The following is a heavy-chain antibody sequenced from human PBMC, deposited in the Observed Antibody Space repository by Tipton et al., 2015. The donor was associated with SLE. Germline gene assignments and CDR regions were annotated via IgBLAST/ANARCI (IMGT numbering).Heavy chain of an antibody. CDR2: IYDSGST. D-gene: IGHD1-26*01. CDR3: ARVGWELSFDY. V-gene: IGHV4-59*01. J-gene: IGHJ4*02. Sequence: TLSLTCTVSGGSISSYYWNWIRQTPGKGLEWIGYIYDSGSTNYNSSLESRVTISVGTSRSQFSLTLSSVTAADTAVYYCARVGWELSFDYWGQGTLVTVSS. CDR1: GGSISSYY.